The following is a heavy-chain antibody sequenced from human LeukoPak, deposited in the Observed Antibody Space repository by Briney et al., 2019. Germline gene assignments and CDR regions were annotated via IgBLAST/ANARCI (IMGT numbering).Heavy chain of an antibody. D-gene: IGHD4-17*01. CDR2: IYYSGST. J-gene: IGHJ4*02. Sequence: SETLSLTCTVSGGSISSSSYYWGWIRQPPGKGLEWIGSIYYSGSTYYNPSLKSRVTISVDTSKNQFSLKLGSVTAADTAVYYCARQVTTRGGFDYWGQGTLVTVSS. V-gene: IGHV4-39*01. CDR3: ARQVTTRGGFDY. CDR1: GGSISSSSYY.